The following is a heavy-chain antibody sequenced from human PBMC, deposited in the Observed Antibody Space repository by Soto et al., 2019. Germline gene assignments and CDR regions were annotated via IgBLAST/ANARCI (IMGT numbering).Heavy chain of an antibody. J-gene: IGHJ4*02. CDR2: IWHDGSYK. D-gene: IGHD3-10*01. Sequence: QVQLVESGGGLVQPGRSLRLSCAVSGLTFSAYGMHWVRQAPGKGLEWVAAIWHDGSYKYYADSVKGRFTISRDNSKNTLYLQMNSLRAEDTAVYYCAREYGSGSYDVATPFDYWGQGTLVTVSS. CDR1: GLTFSAYG. CDR3: AREYGSGSYDVATPFDY. V-gene: IGHV3-33*01.